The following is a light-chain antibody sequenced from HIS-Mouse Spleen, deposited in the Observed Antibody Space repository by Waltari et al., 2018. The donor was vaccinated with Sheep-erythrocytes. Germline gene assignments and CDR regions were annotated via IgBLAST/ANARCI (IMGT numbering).Light chain of an antibody. J-gene: IGLJ1*01. CDR1: SSDVGGYNH. CDR2: DVS. Sequence: QSALTQPRSVSGSPGQSVTISCTATSSDVGGYNHASWYQQHPGKAPKLMIYDVSKRPSGVPDRFSGSKSGNTASLTISGLQAEDEADYYCCSYAGSYNHVFATGTKVTVL. CDR3: CSYAGSYNHV. V-gene: IGLV2-11*01.